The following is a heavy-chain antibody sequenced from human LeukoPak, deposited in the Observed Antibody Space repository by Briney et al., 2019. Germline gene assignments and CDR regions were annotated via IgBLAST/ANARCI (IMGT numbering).Heavy chain of an antibody. D-gene: IGHD2-21*02. CDR2: INPNSGGT. V-gene: IGHV1-2*02. Sequence: ASVKVSCKASGYTFSGFYIHWVRQAPGQGLKWMGWINPNSGGTNYAQKFQGRVTMTRDTSISTAYMELSRLRSDDTAVYYCARGKTTVYCGGDCYGFDYWGQGTLVTVSS. CDR3: ARGKTTVYCGGDCYGFDY. J-gene: IGHJ4*02. CDR1: GYTFSGFY.